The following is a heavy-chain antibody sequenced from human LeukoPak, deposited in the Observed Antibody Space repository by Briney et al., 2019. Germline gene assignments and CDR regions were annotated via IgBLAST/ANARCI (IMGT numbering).Heavy chain of an antibody. D-gene: IGHD5-12*01. Sequence: SETLSLTCAVYGGSFSGYYWSWIRQPPGKGLEWIGEINHSGSTNYNPSLKSRVTISVDTSKNQFSLKLSSVTAADTAVHYCARGPVWWLPLSYFDYWGQGTLVTVSS. J-gene: IGHJ4*02. V-gene: IGHV4-34*01. CDR2: INHSGST. CDR3: ARGPVWWLPLSYFDY. CDR1: GGSFSGYY.